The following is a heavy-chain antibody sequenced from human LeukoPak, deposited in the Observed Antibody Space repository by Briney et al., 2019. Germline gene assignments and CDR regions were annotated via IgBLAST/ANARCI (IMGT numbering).Heavy chain of an antibody. D-gene: IGHD3-3*01. CDR1: GFTFSSYG. V-gene: IGHV3-33*08. CDR3: ARGRYDFWSGYSPNWFDP. CDR2: IWYDGSNK. Sequence: HPGGSLRLSCAASGFTFSSYGMHWVRQAPGKGLEWVAVIWYDGSNKYYADSVKGRFTISRDNSKNTLYLQMNSLRAEDTAVYYCARGRYDFWSGYSPNWFDPWGQGTLVTVSS. J-gene: IGHJ5*02.